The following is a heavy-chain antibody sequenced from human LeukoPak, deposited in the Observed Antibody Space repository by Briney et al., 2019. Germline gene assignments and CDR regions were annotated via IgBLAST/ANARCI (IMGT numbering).Heavy chain of an antibody. CDR3: AKDPGEKLVNSLGAVFD. D-gene: IGHD1-26*01. CDR1: GFTFSSYG. V-gene: IGHV3-33*06. CDR2: IWYDGSNK. J-gene: IGHJ4*02. Sequence: AGGSLRLSCAASGFTFSSYGMHWVRQAPGKGLEWVAVIWYDGSNKYYADSVKGRFTISRDNSKSTLYLQMNSLRAEDTAVYYCAKDPGEKLVNSLGAVFDWGQGTLVTVSS.